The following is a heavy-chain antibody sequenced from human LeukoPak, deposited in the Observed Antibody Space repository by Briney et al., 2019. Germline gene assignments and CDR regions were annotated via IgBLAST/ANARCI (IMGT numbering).Heavy chain of an antibody. CDR1: GFTFSSYS. D-gene: IGHD3-3*01. CDR2: ISSSGSTI. Sequence: GGSLRLSCAASGFTFSSYSMSWIRQAPGKGLEWVSYISSSGSTIYYADSVKGRFTISRDNAKNSLYLQMNSLRAEDTAVYYCARGSSDFWSGYYSEWGQGTLVTVSS. J-gene: IGHJ4*02. V-gene: IGHV3-48*04. CDR3: ARGSSDFWSGYYSE.